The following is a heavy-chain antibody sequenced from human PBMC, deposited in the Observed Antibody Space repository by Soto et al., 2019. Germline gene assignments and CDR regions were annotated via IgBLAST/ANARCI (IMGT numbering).Heavy chain of an antibody. D-gene: IGHD6-13*01. J-gene: IGHJ4*02. CDR3: AKDPPRIAAAASRFDY. CDR2: ISGSGGST. Sequence: PGGSLRLSCAAAGVTFSSYAMSWVRQAPGKGLEWVSAISGSGGSTYYADSVKGRFTISRDNSKNTLYLQMNSLRAEDTAVYYCAKDPPRIAAAASRFDYWGQGTLVTVSS. CDR1: GVTFSSYA. V-gene: IGHV3-23*01.